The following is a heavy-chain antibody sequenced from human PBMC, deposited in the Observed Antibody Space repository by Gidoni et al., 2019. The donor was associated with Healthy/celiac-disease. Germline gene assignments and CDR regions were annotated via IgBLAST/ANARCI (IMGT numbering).Heavy chain of an antibody. V-gene: IGHV3-21*01. CDR3: ARDNYYYYYYMDV. J-gene: IGHJ6*03. CDR1: GFTFSSYS. Sequence: EVQLVASGGGMVKPGGSLRLSCEASGFTFSSYSMNWVRQAPGKGLEWVSSISRSSSYIYYADSVKGRFTISRDNAKNSLYLQMNSLRAEDTAVYYCARDNYYYYYYMDVWGKGTTVTVSS. CDR2: ISRSSSYI.